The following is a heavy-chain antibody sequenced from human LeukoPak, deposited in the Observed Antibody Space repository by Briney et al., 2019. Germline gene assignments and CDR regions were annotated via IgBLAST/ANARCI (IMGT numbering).Heavy chain of an antibody. V-gene: IGHV3-7*01. CDR3: ARGPYYYDPETYQYFDY. Sequence: PGRSLRLSCAASGFSFSRHWMSWVRQAPGKGLEWVANIKEDGGEKSYVASVKGRFTISRDNAKNSLFLQLNSLRAEDTAVYYCARGPYYYDPETYQYFDYWGHGILVTVSS. CDR1: GFSFSRHW. CDR2: IKEDGGEK. J-gene: IGHJ4*01. D-gene: IGHD3-22*01.